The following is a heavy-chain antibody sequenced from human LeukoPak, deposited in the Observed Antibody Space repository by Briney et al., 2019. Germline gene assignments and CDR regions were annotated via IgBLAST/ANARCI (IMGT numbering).Heavy chain of an antibody. J-gene: IGHJ5*02. CDR2: INPNSGGT. D-gene: IGHD4-17*01. Sequence: ASVKVSCKASGYTFTGYYMHWVRQAPGQGLEWMGWINPNSGGTDHAQKFQGRVTMTRDTSISTAYMELSSLRSDDTAVYYCAREGDLDYGDYRIYDPWGQGTLVTVSS. CDR1: GYTFTGYY. CDR3: AREGDLDYGDYRIYDP. V-gene: IGHV1-2*02.